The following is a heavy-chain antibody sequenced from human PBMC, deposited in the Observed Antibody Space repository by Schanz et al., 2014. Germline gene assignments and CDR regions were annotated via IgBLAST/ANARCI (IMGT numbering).Heavy chain of an antibody. CDR1: GFTFSIYG. CDR3: VKTDAGWRFDY. D-gene: IGHD6-19*01. CDR2: ISDRGDGT. Sequence: EVQLVESGGGVVQPGGSLRLSCAASGFTFSIYGMTWVRQAPGKGLEWVSGISDRGDGTNYGDSVRGRFTISRDNSRNTVYLQMNNVGVDDTATYYCVKTDAGWRFDYWGQGTLVIVSS. J-gene: IGHJ4*02. V-gene: IGHV3-23*04.